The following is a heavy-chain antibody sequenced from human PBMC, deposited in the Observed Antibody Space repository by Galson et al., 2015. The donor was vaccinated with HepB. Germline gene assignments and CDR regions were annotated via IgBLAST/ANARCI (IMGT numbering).Heavy chain of an antibody. CDR1: GFTFSSYG. J-gene: IGHJ4*02. CDR3: AKDRGYSSSWGDY. Sequence: SLRLSCAASGFTFSSYGMHWVRQAPGKGLEWVAVISYDGSNKYYADSVKGRFTISRDNSKNTLYLQMNSLRAEDTAVYYCAKDRGYSSSWGDYWGQGTLVTVSS. D-gene: IGHD6-13*01. V-gene: IGHV3-30*18. CDR2: ISYDGSNK.